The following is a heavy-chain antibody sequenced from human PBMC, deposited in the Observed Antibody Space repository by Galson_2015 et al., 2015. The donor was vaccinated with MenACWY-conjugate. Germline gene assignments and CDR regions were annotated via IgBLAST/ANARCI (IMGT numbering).Heavy chain of an antibody. J-gene: IGHJ3*02. V-gene: IGHV3-7*01. CDR3: VRDVFRSSSSWYDPDAFDN. CDR2: IKQDGGEK. Sequence: SLRPSCAASGFTFSTYWMNWVRQAPGKGLEWVANIKQDGGEKYYVDSVKGRFTISRDNAKNSLHLQMNSLRAEDTAVYYCVRDVFRSSSSWYDPDAFDNWGQGTMVTVSS. CDR1: GFTFSTYW. D-gene: IGHD6-13*01.